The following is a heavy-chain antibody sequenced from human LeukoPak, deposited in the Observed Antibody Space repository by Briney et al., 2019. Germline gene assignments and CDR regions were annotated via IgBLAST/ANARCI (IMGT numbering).Heavy chain of an antibody. CDR3: ARDTKYAFDN. CDR1: GFTFSDYS. J-gene: IGHJ4*02. CDR2: VSISSGNT. Sequence: GGSLRLSCAASGFTFSDYSMNWVRQAPGKGLEWISYVSISSGNTKYADSVKGRFTISGDKAKNSLYLQMNSLRVEDTAVYYCARDTKYAFDNWGQGTLVTVSS. D-gene: IGHD2-2*01. V-gene: IGHV3-48*01.